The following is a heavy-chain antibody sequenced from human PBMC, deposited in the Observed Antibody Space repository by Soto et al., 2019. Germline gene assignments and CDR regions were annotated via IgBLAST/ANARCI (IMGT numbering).Heavy chain of an antibody. J-gene: IGHJ4*02. D-gene: IGHD1-7*01. Sequence: SGPTLVNPTQTLTLTCTFSGFSLSTSGVGVGWIRQPPGKALEWLALIYWNDDKRYSPSLKSRLTITKDTSKNQVVLTMTNMDPVDTATYYCAHRLKDERVATTYYFDFWGQRTLVTVSS. CDR2: IYWNDDK. CDR1: GFSLSTSGVG. CDR3: AHRLKDERVATTYYFDF. V-gene: IGHV2-5*01.